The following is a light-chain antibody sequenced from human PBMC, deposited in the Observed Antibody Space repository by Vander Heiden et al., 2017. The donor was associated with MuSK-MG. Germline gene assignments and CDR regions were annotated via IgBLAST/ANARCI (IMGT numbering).Light chain of an antibody. V-gene: IGKV1-39*01. CDR1: QSISSY. J-gene: IGKJ1*01. CDR3: QQSYSTPRT. CDR2: AAS. Sequence: DIQMTQSPSSLSASVGDRVTITCRASQSISSYLNWYQQKLGKAPNLLIYAASSLQSGVPSRFSGSRSGTDFTLTISSLKPEDFATYYCQQSYSTPRTFGQGTKVEIK.